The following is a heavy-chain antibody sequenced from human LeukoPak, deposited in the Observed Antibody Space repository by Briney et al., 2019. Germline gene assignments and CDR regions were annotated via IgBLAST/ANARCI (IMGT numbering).Heavy chain of an antibody. J-gene: IGHJ4*02. CDR2: IDDRGSPI. V-gene: IGHV3-48*01. CDR3: VRGGTGNGNYFDF. D-gene: IGHD1-1*01. Sequence: QPGGSLRLSCAASGFSFSSYSMNWVRQAPGKGLEWLSCIDDRGSPIKYADSVKGRFTISRDNAKNSLSLQMNGLRGEDTAVYYCVRGGTGNGNYFDFWGQGTLVTVSS. CDR1: GFSFSSYS.